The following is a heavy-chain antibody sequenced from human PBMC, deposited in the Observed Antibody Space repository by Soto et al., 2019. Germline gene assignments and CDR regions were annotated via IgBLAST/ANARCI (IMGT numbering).Heavy chain of an antibody. CDR2: TYYRSKWYN. J-gene: IGHJ3*02. D-gene: IGHD2-2*01. CDR1: GDSVSSNSAA. CDR3: AVVPAAPPGASDI. Sequence: SQTLSLTCAISGDSVSSNSAAWNWIRQSPSRGLEWRGRTYYRSKWYNDYAVAGKRRITINPDTSKNQLSLQLNSVSPEERAWNYCAVVPAAPPGASDIWGPGPLVTVS. V-gene: IGHV6-1*01.